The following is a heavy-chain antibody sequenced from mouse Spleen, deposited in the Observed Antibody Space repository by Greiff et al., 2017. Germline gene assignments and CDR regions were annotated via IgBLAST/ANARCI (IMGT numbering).Heavy chain of an antibody. CDR3: ARHDGYHWYFDV. CDR1: GFTFSSYA. Sequence: EVQGVESGGGLVKPGGSLKLSCAASGFTFSSYAMSWVRQTPEKRLEWVATISSGGSYTYYPDSVKGRFTISRDNAKNTLYLQMSSLRSEDTAMYYCARHDGYHWYFDVWGAGTTVTVSS. V-gene: IGHV5-9-3*01. CDR2: ISSGGSYT. D-gene: IGHD2-3*01. J-gene: IGHJ1*01.